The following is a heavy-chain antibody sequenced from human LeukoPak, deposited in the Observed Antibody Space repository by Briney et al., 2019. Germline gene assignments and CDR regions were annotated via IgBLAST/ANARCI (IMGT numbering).Heavy chain of an antibody. J-gene: IGHJ6*03. D-gene: IGHD3-10*01. V-gene: IGHV4-59*01. CDR2: IYYSGST. CDR3: ARAYYYYGSGSYGAYYMDV. CDR1: GGSISSYY. Sequence: SETLSLTCTVSGGSISSYYWSWLRQPPGKGLEWIGYIYYSGSTNYNPSLKSRVTISVDTSKNQFSLKLSSVTAADTAVYYCARAYYYYGSGSYGAYYMDVWGKGTTVTISS.